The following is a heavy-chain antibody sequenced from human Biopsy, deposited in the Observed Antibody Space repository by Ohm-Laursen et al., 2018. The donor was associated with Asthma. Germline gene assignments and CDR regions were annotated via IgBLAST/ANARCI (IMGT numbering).Heavy chain of an antibody. CDR1: GGTFSRYA. V-gene: IGHV1-69*13. Sequence: SVKVSCKASGGTFSRYAISWVRQAPGQGLEWMGGIIPVFVTSSYAQKFQGKVTFTADGSTSSAYMELSSLTSEDSAVYYCAREVSTVDYGYYYFAMDVWGQGTTVTVSS. D-gene: IGHD4-17*01. CDR3: AREVSTVDYGYYYFAMDV. J-gene: IGHJ6*02. CDR2: IIPVFVTS.